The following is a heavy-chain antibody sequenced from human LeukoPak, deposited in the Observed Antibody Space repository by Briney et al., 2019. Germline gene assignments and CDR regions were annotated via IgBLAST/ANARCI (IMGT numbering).Heavy chain of an antibody. J-gene: IGHJ4*02. CDR2: ISYDGSNK. V-gene: IGHV3-30*03. Sequence: RPGRSLRLSCAASGFAFSSYGMHWVRQAPGKGLEWVAVISYDGSNKYYADSVKGRFTISRDNPKNTLYLQMNSLRAEDTAVYYCARDLRDYWGQGTLVTVSS. CDR3: ARDLRDY. CDR1: GFAFSSYG.